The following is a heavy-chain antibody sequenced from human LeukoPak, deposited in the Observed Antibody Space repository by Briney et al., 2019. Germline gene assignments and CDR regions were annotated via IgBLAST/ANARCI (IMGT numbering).Heavy chain of an antibody. V-gene: IGHV3-30*02. CDR2: IRADKSDK. J-gene: IGHJ4*02. Sequence: GGSLRLSCAASGFTFNGYHMHWVRQAPGKGLEWVAFIRADKSDKYYPDSVKGRFTISRDNFKNTVSLQMNSLRPEDTGLYYCVRDYNWGFDYWGQGTLVTVSS. D-gene: IGHD7-27*01. CDR1: GFTFNGYH. CDR3: VRDYNWGFDY.